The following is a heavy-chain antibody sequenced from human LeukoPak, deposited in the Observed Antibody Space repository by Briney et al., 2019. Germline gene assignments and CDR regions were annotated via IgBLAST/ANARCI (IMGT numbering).Heavy chain of an antibody. V-gene: IGHV4-38-2*01. CDR2: IYHSGST. CDR1: GYSISSGYY. J-gene: IGHJ3*02. Sequence: PSETLSLTCAVSGYSISSGYYWGWIRQPPGKGLEWIGSIYHSGSTYYNPSLKSRVTISVDTSKNQFSLKLSFVTAADTAVYYCARHSGDGYSNPGSTFDIWGQGTVVTVSS. CDR3: ARHSGDGYSNPGSTFDI. D-gene: IGHD5-24*01.